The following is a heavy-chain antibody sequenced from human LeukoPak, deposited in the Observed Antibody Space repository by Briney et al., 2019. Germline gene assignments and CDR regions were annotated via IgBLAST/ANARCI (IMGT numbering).Heavy chain of an antibody. J-gene: IGHJ4*02. CDR2: ISAYNGNT. CDR1: GHTFTSYG. CDR3: ARVEYSSSLETGGFDY. V-gene: IGHV1-18*01. Sequence: ASVKVSCKASGHTFTSYGISWVRQAPGQGLEWMGWISAYNGNTNYAQKLQGRVTMTTDTSTSTAYMELRSLRSDDTAVYYCARVEYSSSLETGGFDYWGQGTLVTVSS. D-gene: IGHD6-6*01.